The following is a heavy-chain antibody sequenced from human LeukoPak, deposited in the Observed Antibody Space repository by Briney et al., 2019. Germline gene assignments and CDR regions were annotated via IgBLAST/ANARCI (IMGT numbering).Heavy chain of an antibody. V-gene: IGHV1-2*06. D-gene: IGHD3-16*02. J-gene: IGHJ4*02. CDR3: ARDQIMITFGGVIDDY. CDR2: INPNSGGT. Sequence: ASVKVSCKASGYTFTGYYMHWVRQATGQGLEWMGRINPNSGGTNYAQKFQGRVTMTRDTSISTAYMELSRLRSDNTAVYYCARDQIMITFGGVIDDYWGQGTLVTVSS. CDR1: GYTFTGYY.